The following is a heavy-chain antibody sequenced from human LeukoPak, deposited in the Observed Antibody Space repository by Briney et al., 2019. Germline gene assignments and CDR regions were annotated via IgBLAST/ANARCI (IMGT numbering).Heavy chain of an antibody. Sequence: GGTLRLSCAASGLTFSSNGMTWVRQAPGKGLEWVSAISGSGGSTYYADSVKGRFTISRDNSKNTVYLQMNSLRAEDTAIYYCAKVDGDSAFDNWGQGTLVTVSS. CDR1: GLTFSSNG. D-gene: IGHD2-21*02. J-gene: IGHJ4*02. V-gene: IGHV3-23*01. CDR2: ISGSGGST. CDR3: AKVDGDSAFDN.